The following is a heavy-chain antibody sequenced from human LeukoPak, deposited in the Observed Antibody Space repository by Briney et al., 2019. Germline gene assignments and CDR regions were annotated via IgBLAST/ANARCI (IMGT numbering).Heavy chain of an antibody. Sequence: PSETLSLTCTVSGGSISSYYWSWIRQPPGKGLEWIGYIYYSGSTYYNPSLKSRVTISVDTSKNQFSLKLSSVTAADTAVYYCARGKGLPIYYFDYWGQGTLVTVSS. V-gene: IGHV4-59*04. J-gene: IGHJ4*02. D-gene: IGHD3-9*01. CDR2: IYYSGST. CDR1: GGSISSYY. CDR3: ARGKGLPIYYFDY.